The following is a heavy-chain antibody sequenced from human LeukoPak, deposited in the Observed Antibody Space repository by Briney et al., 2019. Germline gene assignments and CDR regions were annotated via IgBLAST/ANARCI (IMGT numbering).Heavy chain of an antibody. D-gene: IGHD6-19*01. Sequence: SETLSLTCTVSGVSISSSSYYWGWIRQPPGKGLEWIGSIYYSGSTYYNPSLKSRVTISVDTSKNQFSLKLSSVTAADTAVYYCANGIDSSGWHDPFDYWGQGTLVTVSS. J-gene: IGHJ4*02. CDR2: IYYSGST. CDR1: GVSISSSSYY. CDR3: ANGIDSSGWHDPFDY. V-gene: IGHV4-39*01.